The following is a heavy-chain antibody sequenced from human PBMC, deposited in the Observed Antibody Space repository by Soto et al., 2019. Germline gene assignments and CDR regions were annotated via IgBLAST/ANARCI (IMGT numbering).Heavy chain of an antibody. CDR1: GFTFSIYC. V-gene: IGHV3-7*01. D-gene: IGHD7-27*01. J-gene: IGHJ3*02. CDR2: IKQDGTEK. Sequence: GGSLRLSCAASGFTFSIYCMNWVRQAPGKGLEWVACIKQDGTEKYNVDSVKGRFTISRDNAKNSVYLHMNSLRAEDTAVYYCARGNLGAFDIWGQGTMVTVSS. CDR3: ARGNLGAFDI.